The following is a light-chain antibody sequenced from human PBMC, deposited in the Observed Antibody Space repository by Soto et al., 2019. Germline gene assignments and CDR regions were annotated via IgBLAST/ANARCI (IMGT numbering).Light chain of an antibody. J-gene: IGKJ4*01. Sequence: EIVLTQSQATLSLSPGERATLSCRASQSVSSYVAWYQQKPGQAPRLLIYDSSNRATGIPARFSGSGSGTDFSHTINSLEPEDFAVYYCQQRSNWLTFGGGTKVEIK. V-gene: IGKV3-11*01. CDR2: DSS. CDR1: QSVSSY. CDR3: QQRSNWLT.